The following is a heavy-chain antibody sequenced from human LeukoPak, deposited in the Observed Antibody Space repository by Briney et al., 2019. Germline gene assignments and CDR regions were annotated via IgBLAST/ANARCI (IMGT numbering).Heavy chain of an antibody. CDR3: AKASWVSTADAVL. D-gene: IGHD3-16*01. CDR2: LRGNGDA. CDR1: GFTFSSYA. V-gene: IGHV3-23*01. J-gene: IGHJ4*02. Sequence: GGSLTLSCVASGFTFSSYAMSWVRETPARGLEWVSSLRGNGDAFYADSVKGRFTLSRDKSRNTVYLQLNKLRVEDTAIYYCAKASWVSTADAVLWGQGTVVTVSS.